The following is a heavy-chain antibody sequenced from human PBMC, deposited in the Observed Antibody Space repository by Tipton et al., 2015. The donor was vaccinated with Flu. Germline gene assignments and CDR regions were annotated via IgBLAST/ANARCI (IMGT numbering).Heavy chain of an antibody. Sequence: SLRLSCAASGFAFSGAAMHWVRQAPGKGLEWVGRIRSKVNNYATAYGASVGGRFTISRDERKNTAYLQMDSVEAEDTAVYYCAQRGTAEGHWGQGTLVTVSS. CDR3: AQRGTAEGH. CDR2: IRSKVNNYAT. V-gene: IGHV3-73*01. CDR1: GFAFSGAA. J-gene: IGHJ4*02. D-gene: IGHD7-27*01.